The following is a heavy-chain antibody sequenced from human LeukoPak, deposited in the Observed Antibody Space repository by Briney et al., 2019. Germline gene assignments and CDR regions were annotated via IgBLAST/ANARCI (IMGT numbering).Heavy chain of an antibody. CDR2: INPNSGDT. D-gene: IGHD6-19*01. V-gene: IGHV1-2*02. CDR1: GYTFTGYY. CDR3: ARVASGWYFDY. J-gene: IGHJ4*02. Sequence: ASVKVSCKASGYTFTGYYMHWVRQAPGQGLEWMGWINPNSGDTNYAQKFQGRVTMTRDTSISTAYMELSRLGSDDTAVYYCARVASGWYFDYWGQGTLVTVSS.